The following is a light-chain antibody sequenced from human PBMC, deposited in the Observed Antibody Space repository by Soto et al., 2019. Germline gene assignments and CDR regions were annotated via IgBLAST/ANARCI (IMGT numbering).Light chain of an antibody. CDR1: QSVSVNS. V-gene: IGKV3-20*01. J-gene: IGKJ3*01. CDR3: QQYGGSPFT. Sequence: EIVLTQSPGTLSLSPGERATLSCRASQSVSVNSLAWYQQKGGQAPRLLIYAASTRATGVPDRFSGTGSGTDFALTISRLETEDSAVYSCQQYGGSPFTFGPGTKVDIK. CDR2: AAS.